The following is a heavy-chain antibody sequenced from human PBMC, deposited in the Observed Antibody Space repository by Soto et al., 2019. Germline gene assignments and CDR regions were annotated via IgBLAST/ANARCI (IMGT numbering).Heavy chain of an antibody. V-gene: IGHV4-34*01. CDR3: ASGPGCSGGSCYWSWFDP. D-gene: IGHD2-15*01. CDR2: INHSGST. Sequence: PSETLSLTCAVYGGSFSGYYWSWIRQPPGKGLEWIGEINHSGSTHYNPSLKSRVTISVDTSKNQFSLKLTSMTAADTAVYYCASGPGCSGGSCYWSWFDPWGQGTPVTVSS. J-gene: IGHJ5*02. CDR1: GGSFSGYY.